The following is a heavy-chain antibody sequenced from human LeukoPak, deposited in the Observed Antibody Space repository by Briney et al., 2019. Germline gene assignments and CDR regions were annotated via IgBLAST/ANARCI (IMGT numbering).Heavy chain of an antibody. D-gene: IGHD6-19*01. J-gene: IGHJ6*02. Sequence: GSLRLSCAASGFTFSSYGMHWVRRAPGKGLEWVAVIWYDGSNKYYADSVKGRFTISRDNSKNTLYLQMNSLRAEDTAVYYCARDSGYYYYYGMDVWGQGTTVTVSS. V-gene: IGHV3-33*01. CDR3: ARDSGYYYYYGMDV. CDR2: IWYDGSNK. CDR1: GFTFSSYG.